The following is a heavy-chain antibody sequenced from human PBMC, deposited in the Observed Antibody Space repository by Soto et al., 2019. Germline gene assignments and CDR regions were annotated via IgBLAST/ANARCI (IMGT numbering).Heavy chain of an antibody. Sequence: SVKVSCKASGGTFSSYTISWVRQAPGQGLEWMGRIIPILGIANYAQKFQGRVTITADKSTSTAYMELSSLRSEDTAVYYCASSLMIVVAGGRSDYWGQGTLVTVSS. CDR2: IIPILGIA. CDR1: GGTFSSYT. V-gene: IGHV1-69*02. D-gene: IGHD3-22*01. CDR3: ASSLMIVVAGGRSDY. J-gene: IGHJ4*02.